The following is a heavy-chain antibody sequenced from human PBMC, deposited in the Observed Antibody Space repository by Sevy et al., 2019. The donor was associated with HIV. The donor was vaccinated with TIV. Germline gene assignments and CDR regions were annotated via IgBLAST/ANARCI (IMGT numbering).Heavy chain of an antibody. V-gene: IGHV1-2*02. Sequence: ASVKVSRKASAHRFTDYFLYWMRQAPGQGLEWMGWINPNNGDTKYAQTFQGRVTLTRATSMSTAYMELSRLTSDDTAVYYCAGGGAKYYDRDGYDWVDTWGQGTLVTVSS. CDR1: AHRFTDYF. CDR3: AGGGAKYYDRDGYDWVDT. D-gene: IGHD3-22*01. CDR2: INPNNGDT. J-gene: IGHJ5*02.